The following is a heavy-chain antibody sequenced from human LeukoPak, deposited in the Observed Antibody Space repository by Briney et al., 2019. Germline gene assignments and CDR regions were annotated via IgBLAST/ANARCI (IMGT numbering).Heavy chain of an antibody. V-gene: IGHV3-30*02. CDR1: GFTFSSYG. J-gene: IGHJ4*02. CDR3: AKDLRDTATWIQLWSYFDY. CDR2: IRYDGSNK. Sequence: GGSLRLSCEASGFTFSSYGMHWVRQAPGKGLEWVAFIRYDGSNKYYADSVKGRFTISRDNSKNTLYLQMNSLRAEDTAVYYCAKDLRDTATWIQLWSYFDYWGQGTLVTVSS. D-gene: IGHD5-18*01.